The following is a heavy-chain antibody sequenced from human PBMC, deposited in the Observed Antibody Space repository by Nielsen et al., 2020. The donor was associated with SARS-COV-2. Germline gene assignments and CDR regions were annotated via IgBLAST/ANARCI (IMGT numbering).Heavy chain of an antibody. D-gene: IGHD5-18*01. CDR2: VSWNGSRT. J-gene: IGHJ6*02. CDR3: ARGTATAMAYYYYYGMDV. V-gene: IGHV3-19*01. Sequence: LSLTCAASGFTFSNSDMNWVRQAPGKGLEWVSGVSWNGSRTHYADSVKGRFIISRDNAKNSLYLQMNSLRAEDTAVYYCARGTATAMAYYYYYGMDVWGQGTTVTVSS. CDR1: GFTFSNSD.